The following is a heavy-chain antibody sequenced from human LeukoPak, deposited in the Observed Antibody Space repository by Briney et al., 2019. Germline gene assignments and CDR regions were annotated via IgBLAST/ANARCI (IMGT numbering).Heavy chain of an antibody. V-gene: IGHV3-21*04. CDR3: ARNFDY. CDR1: GFTYSTYS. CDR2: ISTSSSYI. Sequence: GGSLRLSCAASGFTYSTYSMNWVRQAPGKGLEWVSSISTSSSYINYADSVKGRFTISRDNSKNSLYLQMNSLRTEDTALYYCARNFDYWGQGTLVTVSS. J-gene: IGHJ4*02.